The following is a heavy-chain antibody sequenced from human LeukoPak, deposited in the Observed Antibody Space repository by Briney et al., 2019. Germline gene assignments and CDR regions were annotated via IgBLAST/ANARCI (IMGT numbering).Heavy chain of an antibody. J-gene: IGHJ4*02. D-gene: IGHD1-1*01. CDR2: IYYSGNT. V-gene: IGHV4-59*01. Sequence: SETLSLTCTVSGGSISSYHWSWIRQPPGKGLEWIGYIYYSGNTNYNPSLKTRVTISVDTSKSQFSLKVSSVTAADTAVYYCARGNVPGAYWGQGTLVTVSS. CDR3: ARGNVPGAY. CDR1: GGSISSYH.